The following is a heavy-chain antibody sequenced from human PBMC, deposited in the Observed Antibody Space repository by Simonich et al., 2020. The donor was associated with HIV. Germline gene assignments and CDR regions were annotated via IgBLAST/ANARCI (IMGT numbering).Heavy chain of an antibody. CDR3: ARDEARIAAAGTQD. CDR1: GGSISSSNW. D-gene: IGHD6-13*01. Sequence: QVQLQESGPGLVKPSGTLSLTCAVSGGSISSSNWWSWVRQPPGKGLEWIGEIYHSGSTNYNPALKSRVTISVDKSKNRFSLKRSSVTAADTAVYYCARDEARIAAAGTQDWGQGTLVTVSS. J-gene: IGHJ4*02. CDR2: IYHSGST. V-gene: IGHV4-4*02.